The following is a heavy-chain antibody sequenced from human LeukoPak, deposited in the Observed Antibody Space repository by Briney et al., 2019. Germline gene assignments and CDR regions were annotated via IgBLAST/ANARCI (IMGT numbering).Heavy chain of an antibody. V-gene: IGHV5-51*01. CDR2: IYPGDSDT. CDR3: ARKKRLVLWFGEPAERNWFDP. Sequence: GESLKISCKGSGYSFTSYWIGWVRQMPGKGLEWMGIIYPGDSDTRYSPSFQGQVTISADKSISTAYLQWSSLKASDTAMYYCARKKRLVLWFGEPAERNWFDPWGQGTLVTVSS. J-gene: IGHJ5*02. CDR1: GYSFTSYW. D-gene: IGHD3-10*01.